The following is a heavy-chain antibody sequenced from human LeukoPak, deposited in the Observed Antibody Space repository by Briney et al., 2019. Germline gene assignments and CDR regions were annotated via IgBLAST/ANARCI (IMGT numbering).Heavy chain of an antibody. D-gene: IGHD6-25*01. CDR2: IYYSGST. V-gene: IGHV4-39*01. CDR1: GASITSRSYF. Sequence: SETLSLTCTVSGASITSRSYFWGWIRQPPGKGLEWIGTIYYSGSTYYSPSLKSRVTISVDTSKNQFSLKLTSVTAADTAVYYCARRSGRTPNYFDPWGQGTLVTVSS. CDR3: ARRSGRTPNYFDP. J-gene: IGHJ5*02.